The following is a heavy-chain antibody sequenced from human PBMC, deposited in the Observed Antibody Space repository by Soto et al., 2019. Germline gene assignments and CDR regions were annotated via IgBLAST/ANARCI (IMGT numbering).Heavy chain of an antibody. V-gene: IGHV3-23*01. CDR3: AKSLSTATSFDY. J-gene: IGHJ4*02. Sequence: GGSLRLSCAASGFTFSSYAMNWVRQAPGKGPEWVSHISVTGDTYYADSVKGRFTISRDNSKNTLFLQMNSLRAEDTAVYYCAKSLSTATSFDYWGQGTPVTVSS. CDR2: ISVTGDT. CDR1: GFTFSSYA.